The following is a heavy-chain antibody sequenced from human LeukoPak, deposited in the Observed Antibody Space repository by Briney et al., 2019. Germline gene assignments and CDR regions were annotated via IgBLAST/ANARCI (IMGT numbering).Heavy chain of an antibody. CDR3: ARDNIANGDLEYLDH. CDR1: GFTFNSYE. J-gene: IGHJ4*02. CDR2: ISGSGLSI. D-gene: IGHD4-17*01. V-gene: IGHV3-48*03. Sequence: QAGGSLRLSCAASGFTFNSYEMNWVRQAPGKGLEWVAFISGSGLSIYYADSVKGRFTISRDNAKNSLYLQMNSLRAEDTAVYYCARDNIANGDLEYLDHWGQGTLVTVSS.